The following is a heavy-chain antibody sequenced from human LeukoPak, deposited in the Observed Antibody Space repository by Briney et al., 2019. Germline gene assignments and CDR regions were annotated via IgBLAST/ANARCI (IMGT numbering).Heavy chain of an antibody. CDR1: GYTFTGYY. Sequence: GSSVKVSCKASGYTFTGYYMHWVRQAPGQGLEWMGWINPNSGGTNYAQKFQGRVTMTRDTSISTAYMELSRLRSDDTAVYYCAILQNLGYFDWSDAFDIWGQGTMVTVSS. J-gene: IGHJ3*02. V-gene: IGHV1-2*02. D-gene: IGHD3-9*01. CDR2: INPNSGGT. CDR3: AILQNLGYFDWSDAFDI.